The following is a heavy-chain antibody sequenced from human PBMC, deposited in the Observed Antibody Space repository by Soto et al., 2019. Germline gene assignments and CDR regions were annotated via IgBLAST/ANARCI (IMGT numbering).Heavy chain of an antibody. Sequence: GGSLRLSCAASGFTFGIYAVHWVRQAPGKGLEWVAVISYDGRNKYYADSVKGRITISRDNSKNTLYLQMNSLRAEDTAIFYCARDQRPSYGSGSTFDYWGQGTLVTVSS. D-gene: IGHD3-10*01. CDR1: GFTFGIYA. V-gene: IGHV3-30*04. CDR2: ISYDGRNK. J-gene: IGHJ4*02. CDR3: ARDQRPSYGSGSTFDY.